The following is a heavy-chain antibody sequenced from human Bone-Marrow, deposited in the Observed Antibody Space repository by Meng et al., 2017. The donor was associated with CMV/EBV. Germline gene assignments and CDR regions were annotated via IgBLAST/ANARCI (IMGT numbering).Heavy chain of an antibody. CDR1: GFTFSGSA. J-gene: IGHJ4*02. D-gene: IGHD4-11*01. V-gene: IGHV3-73*01. Sequence: GESLKISCAASGFTFSGSAMHWVRQASGKGLEWVGRIRSKANSYATAYASSVKGRFTISRDDSKNTAYLQMNSLKAEDTAVYYCTSLPGSRTTVTDYCGQGTLVTVSS. CDR2: IRSKANSYAT. CDR3: TSLPGSRTTVTDY.